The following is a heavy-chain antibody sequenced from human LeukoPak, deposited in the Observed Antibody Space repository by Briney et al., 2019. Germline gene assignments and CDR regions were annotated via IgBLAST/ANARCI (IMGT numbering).Heavy chain of an antibody. CDR1: RGSFSGYY. D-gene: IGHD1-26*01. J-gene: IGHJ3*02. CDR2: IYYSGST. CDR3: ASFGSGSYSSPGAFDI. Sequence: SETLSLTCAVYRGSFSGYYWSWIRQPPGKGLEWIGYIYYSGSTNYNPSLKSRVTISVDTSKNQFSLKLSSVTAADTAVYYCASFGSGSYSSPGAFDIWGQGTMVTVSS. V-gene: IGHV4-59*01.